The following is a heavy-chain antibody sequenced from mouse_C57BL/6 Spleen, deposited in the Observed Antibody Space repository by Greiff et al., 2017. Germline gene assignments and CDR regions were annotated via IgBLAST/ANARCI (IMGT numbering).Heavy chain of an antibody. CDR3: ARSAITTVVVDY. V-gene: IGHV1-82*01. J-gene: IGHJ2*01. CDR2: IYPGDGDT. D-gene: IGHD1-1*01. CDR1: GYAFSSSW. Sequence: QLQQSGPELVKPGASVKISCKASGYAFSSSWMNWVKQRPGKGLEWIGRIYPGDGDTNYNGKFKGKATLTADKSSSTAYMQLSSLTSEDSAVYFCARSAITTVVVDYWGQGTTLTVSS.